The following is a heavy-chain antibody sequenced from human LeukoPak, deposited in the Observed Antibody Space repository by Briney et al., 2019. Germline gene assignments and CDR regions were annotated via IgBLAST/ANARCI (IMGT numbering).Heavy chain of an antibody. CDR1: GFTFSSYW. CDR2: INSDGSST. CDR3: ARAGGDYGGGFDY. V-gene: IGHV3-74*01. Sequence: QSGGSLRLSCAASGFTFSSYWMHWVRQAPGKGLVWVSRINSDGSSTSYADSVKGRFTISRDNAKNTLYLQMNSLRAEDTAVYYCARAGGDYGGGFDYWGQGTLVTVSS. D-gene: IGHD4-17*01. J-gene: IGHJ4*02.